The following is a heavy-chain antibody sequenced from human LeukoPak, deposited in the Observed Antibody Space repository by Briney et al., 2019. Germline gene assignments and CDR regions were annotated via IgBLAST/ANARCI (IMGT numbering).Heavy chain of an antibody. CDR3: ARGPVSFWVDAFDI. CDR1: GYTFTSYD. J-gene: IGHJ3*02. CDR2: MNPNSGNT. V-gene: IGHV1-8*01. D-gene: IGHD3-16*01. Sequence: ASVKVSCKASGYTFTSYDINWVRQATGQGLEWMGWMNPNSGNTGYARKFQGRVTMTRNTSISTAYMELSSLRSEDTAVYYCARGPVSFWVDAFDIWGQGTMVTVSS.